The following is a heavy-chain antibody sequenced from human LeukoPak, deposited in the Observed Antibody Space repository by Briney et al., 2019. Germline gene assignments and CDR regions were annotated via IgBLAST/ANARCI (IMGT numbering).Heavy chain of an antibody. V-gene: IGHV4-59*01. CDR3: ARGRGDFWSGYYWSGYYYGMDV. CDR2: IYYSGST. D-gene: IGHD3-3*01. Sequence: SETLPLTCTVSGGSISSYYWSWIRQPPGKGLEWIGYIYYSGSTNYNPSLKSRVTISVDTSKNQFSLKLSSVTAADTAVYYCARGRGDFWSGYYWSGYYYGMDVWGQGTTVTVSS. CDR1: GGSISSYY. J-gene: IGHJ6*02.